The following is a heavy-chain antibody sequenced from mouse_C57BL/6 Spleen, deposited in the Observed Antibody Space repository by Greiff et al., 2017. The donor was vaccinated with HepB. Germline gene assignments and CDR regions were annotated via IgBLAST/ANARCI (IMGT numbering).Heavy chain of an antibody. D-gene: IGHD2-4*01. CDR1: GYTFTSYG. CDR2: IYPRSGNT. J-gene: IGHJ4*01. Sequence: VQLQQSGAELARPGASVKLSCKASGYTFTSYGISWVKQRTGQGLEWIGEIYPRSGNTYYNEKFKGKATLTADKSSSTAYMELRSLTSEDSAVYFCARYYDYDGGGAMDYWGQGTSVTVSS. V-gene: IGHV1-81*01. CDR3: ARYYDYDGGGAMDY.